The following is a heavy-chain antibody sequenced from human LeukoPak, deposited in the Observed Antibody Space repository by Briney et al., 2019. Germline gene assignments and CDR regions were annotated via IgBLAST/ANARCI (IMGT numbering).Heavy chain of an antibody. V-gene: IGHV3-23*01. CDR3: AKGLRYHDFYYYYYMDV. CDR1: GFTFSSYA. Sequence: PGGSLRLSCAASGFTFSSYAMSWVRQAPGKGLEWVSAISGSGGSTYYADSVKGRFTISRDNSKNTLYLQMNSLRAEDTAVYYCAKGLRYHDFYYYYYMDVWGKGTTVTISS. D-gene: IGHD3-9*01. CDR2: ISGSGGST. J-gene: IGHJ6*03.